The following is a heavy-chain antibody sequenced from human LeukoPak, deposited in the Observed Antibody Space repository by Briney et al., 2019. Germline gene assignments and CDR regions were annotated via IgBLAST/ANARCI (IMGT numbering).Heavy chain of an antibody. J-gene: IGHJ4*02. D-gene: IGHD2-8*02. CDR1: GFTFSSHG. V-gene: IGHV3-23*01. CDR2: IFPSGGEI. CDR3: ATYRQVLLPFES. Sequence: GGSLRLSCAASGFTFSSHGMNWVRQAPGKGLEWVSSIFPSGGEIHYADSVRGRFTISRDNSKSTLSLQMNSLRVEDTAIYYCATYRQVLLPFESWGQGTLVTVSS.